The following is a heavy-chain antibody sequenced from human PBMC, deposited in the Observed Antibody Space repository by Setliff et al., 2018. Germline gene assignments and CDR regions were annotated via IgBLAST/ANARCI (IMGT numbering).Heavy chain of an antibody. J-gene: IGHJ5*02. CDR3: ARERTIFGILVISGWFDP. D-gene: IGHD3-3*01. Sequence: SETLSLTCAVYGDSFSDYYWSWIRQPPGKGLEWIEEINHRGSTNYSPSLRSRVTISVDTSRNQFSLKLSSVTAADTAMYYCARERTIFGILVISGWFDPWGQGTVVTVSS. CDR1: GDSFSDYY. CDR2: INHRGST. V-gene: IGHV4-34*01.